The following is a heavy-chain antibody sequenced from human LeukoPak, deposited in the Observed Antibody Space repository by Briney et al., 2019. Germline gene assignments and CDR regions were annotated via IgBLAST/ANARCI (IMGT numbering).Heavy chain of an antibody. CDR3: TRHVTMSSGWAYDY. CDR2: IRRKAHNYAT. CDR1: GFTFSDSA. V-gene: IGHV3-73*01. Sequence: GGSLKLSCAASGFTFSDSAVHWFRQASGKGVEWVGRIRRKAHNYATAYGASVKGRFTISRDDSQSTAYLQMNSLKTEDTAVYYCTRHVTMSSGWAYDYWGQGILVIVSS. D-gene: IGHD6-19*01. J-gene: IGHJ4*02.